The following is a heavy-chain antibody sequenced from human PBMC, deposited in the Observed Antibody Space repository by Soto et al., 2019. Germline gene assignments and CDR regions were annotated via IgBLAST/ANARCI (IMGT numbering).Heavy chain of an antibody. D-gene: IGHD1-26*01. V-gene: IGHV1-18*01. CDR3: VRDRDSDPWPSRDV. CDR2: IRAKNGDT. CDR1: GYSFTRNG. J-gene: IGHJ6*02. Sequence: QVHLVQSGAELKKPGASVRVSCKASGYSFTRNGISWVRQAPGQGLEWMGWIRAKNGDTNDAQKIQVRVIMTTNTSTSTAYMEMRSLMSDDKSVYYCVRDRDSDPWPSRDVWGQGTTVTVSS.